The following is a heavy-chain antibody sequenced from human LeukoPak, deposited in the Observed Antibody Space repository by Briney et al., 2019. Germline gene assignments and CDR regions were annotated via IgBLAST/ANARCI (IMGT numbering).Heavy chain of an antibody. J-gene: IGHJ4*02. D-gene: IGHD6-13*01. Sequence: SGGSLRLSCAASGFTFSSYGMHWVRQAPGKGLEWVAFTRYDGSNKYYADSVKGRFTISRDNSKNTLYLQMNSLRAEDTAVYYCAKDPRRYSRTGGYFDYWGQGTLVTVSS. V-gene: IGHV3-30*02. CDR1: GFTFSSYG. CDR3: AKDPRRYSRTGGYFDY. CDR2: TRYDGSNK.